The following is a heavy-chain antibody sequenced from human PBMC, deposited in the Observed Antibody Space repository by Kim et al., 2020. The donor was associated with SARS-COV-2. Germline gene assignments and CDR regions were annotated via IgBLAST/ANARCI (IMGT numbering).Heavy chain of an antibody. Sequence: ASVKVSCKASGYTFTSYDINWVRQATGQGLEWMGWMNPNSGNTGYAQKFQGRVTMTRNTSISTAYMELSSLRSEDTAVYYCATAFSSSWYYDYYYYGMDVWGQGTTVTVSS. CDR3: ATAFSSSWYYDYYYYGMDV. D-gene: IGHD6-13*01. CDR1: GYTFTSYD. J-gene: IGHJ6*02. V-gene: IGHV1-8*01. CDR2: MNPNSGNT.